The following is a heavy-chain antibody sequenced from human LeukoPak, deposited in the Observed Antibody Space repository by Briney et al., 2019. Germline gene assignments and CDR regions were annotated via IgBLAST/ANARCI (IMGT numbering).Heavy chain of an antibody. CDR1: GFTFSNYW. CDR3: ARGVNRPNYYYYGMDV. J-gene: IGHJ6*02. CDR2: TKQDGSEI. V-gene: IGHV3-7*01. D-gene: IGHD4-11*01. Sequence: PGGSLRLSCVASGFTFSNYWMSWVRQAPGKGLEWVANTKQDGSEIYYVGSVKGRFTISRDNAKTSLYLQMNSLRAEDTAMYYCARGVNRPNYYYYGMDVWGQGTTVTVSS.